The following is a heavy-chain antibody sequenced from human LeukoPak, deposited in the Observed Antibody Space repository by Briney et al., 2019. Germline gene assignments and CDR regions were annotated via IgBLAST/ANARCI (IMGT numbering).Heavy chain of an antibody. D-gene: IGHD2-21*02. CDR2: IYHGGST. J-gene: IGHJ4*02. CDR1: GYSISSGYY. V-gene: IGHV4-38-2*02. Sequence: SETLSLTCAVSGYSISSGYYWGWIRQPPGEGLEWIGSIYHGGSTYYNPSLKSRVTISLDMSKNQFSLKLTSVTAADTAVYYCTRDYYCGGDCFDPDFDCWDQGTLVTVSS. CDR3: TRDYYCGGDCFDPDFDC.